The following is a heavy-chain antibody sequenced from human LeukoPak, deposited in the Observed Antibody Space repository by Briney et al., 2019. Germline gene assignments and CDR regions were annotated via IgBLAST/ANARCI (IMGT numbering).Heavy chain of an antibody. Sequence: GASVKVSCKASGYTFTSYGISWVRQAPGQGLEWMGWISAYNGNTNYAQKLQGRVTMTTDTSTSTAYMELRSLRSDDTAVYYCARDEGEYYDILTGYYPFDYWGQGTLVTVSS. V-gene: IGHV1-18*01. J-gene: IGHJ4*02. D-gene: IGHD3-9*01. CDR1: GYTFTSYG. CDR2: ISAYNGNT. CDR3: ARDEGEYYDILTGYYPFDY.